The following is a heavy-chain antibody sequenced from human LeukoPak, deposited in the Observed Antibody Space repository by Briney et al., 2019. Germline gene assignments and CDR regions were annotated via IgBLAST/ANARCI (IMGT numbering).Heavy chain of an antibody. CDR1: GFTFTSSA. V-gene: IGHV1-58*02. J-gene: IGHJ4*02. CDR3: AADLAYNWNYDY. D-gene: IGHD1-20*01. Sequence: SVKVSCKASGFTFTSSAMQWVRQARGQRLEWIGWIVVGSGNTNYAQKFQERVTITRDMSTSTAYMELSSLRSEDTAVYYCAADLAYNWNYDYWGQGTLVTVSS. CDR2: IVVGSGNT.